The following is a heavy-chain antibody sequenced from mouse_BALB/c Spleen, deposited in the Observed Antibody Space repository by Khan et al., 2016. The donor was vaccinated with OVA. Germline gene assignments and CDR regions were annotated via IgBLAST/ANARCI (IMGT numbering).Heavy chain of an antibody. CDR2: ISSGGNYT. CDR1: GFTFSSYA. V-gene: IGHV5-9-3*01. CDR3: ARTGGRRGNFDD. J-gene: IGHJ1*01. Sequence: EVELVESGGGLVKPGGSLKLSCAASGFTFSSYAMPWVRQTPEKRLEWVATISSGGNYTYYPDSVKGRFTISRDNAKNTLYLQMSSLRSEDTAMYYGARTGGRRGNFDDWGEGTTVTVSS. D-gene: IGHD2-12*01.